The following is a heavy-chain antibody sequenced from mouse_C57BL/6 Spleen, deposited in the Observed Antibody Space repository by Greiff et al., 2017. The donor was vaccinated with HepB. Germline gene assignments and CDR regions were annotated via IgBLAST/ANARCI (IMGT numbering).Heavy chain of an antibody. V-gene: IGHV3-6*01. CDR1: GYSITSGYY. Sequence: EVQLQESGPGLVKPSQSLSLTCSVTGYSITSGYYWNWIRQFPGNKLEWMGYISYDGSNNYNPSLKNRTTITRDTSKNQFFLKLNSVTTEDTATYYCARVRTGHWYFDVWGTGTTVTVSS. J-gene: IGHJ1*03. CDR3: ARVRTGHWYFDV. CDR2: ISYDGSN. D-gene: IGHD4-1*01.